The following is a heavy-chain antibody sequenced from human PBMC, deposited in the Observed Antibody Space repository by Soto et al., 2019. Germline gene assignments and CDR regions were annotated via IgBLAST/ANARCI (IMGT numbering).Heavy chain of an antibody. J-gene: IGHJ4*02. CDR2: ISSSSSTI. CDR3: VRGEGYSSGWYPH. V-gene: IGHV3-48*01. CDR1: GFTFSSYG. D-gene: IGHD6-19*01. Sequence: EVDLVESGGGLVQPGGSLRLSCAASGFTFSSYGINWVRQAPGKGLEWVSYISSSSSTIYYSDSVKGRFTISRDNAQNSLYLQMNSLRAEDTAVYYCVRGEGYSSGWYPHWGQGTLVTVSS.